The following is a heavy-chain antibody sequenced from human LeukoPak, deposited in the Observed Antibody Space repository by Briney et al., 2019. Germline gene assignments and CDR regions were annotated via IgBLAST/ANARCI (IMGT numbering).Heavy chain of an antibody. Sequence: GGSLGLSCAASGFTFSNYWMHWVRQAPGKGLVWVSHINTDGSSTSYADSVKGRFTISRDNAKNTLYLQMNSLRAEDTAVYYCARGFITMVRGVISWGQGTLVTVSS. CDR3: ARGFITMVRGVIS. D-gene: IGHD3-10*01. CDR2: INTDGSST. J-gene: IGHJ4*02. V-gene: IGHV3-74*01. CDR1: GFTFSNYW.